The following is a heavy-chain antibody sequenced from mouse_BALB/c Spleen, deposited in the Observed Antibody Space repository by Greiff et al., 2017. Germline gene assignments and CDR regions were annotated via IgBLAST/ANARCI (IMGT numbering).Heavy chain of an antibody. V-gene: IGHV14-4*02. CDR2: IDPENSDT. CDR1: GFNIKDYY. J-gene: IGHJ4*01. Sequence: EVQLQQSGAELVRSGASVKLSCTASGFNIKDYYMHWVKQRPEQGLEWIGWIDPENSDTEYAPKFQGKATMTADTSSNTAYLQLSSLTSEDTAVYYCARVRDYYGFYAMDYWGQGTSVTVSS. CDR3: ARVRDYYGFYAMDY. D-gene: IGHD1-2*01.